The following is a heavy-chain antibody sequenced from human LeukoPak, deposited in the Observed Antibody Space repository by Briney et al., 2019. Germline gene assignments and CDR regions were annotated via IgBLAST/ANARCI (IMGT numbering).Heavy chain of an antibody. D-gene: IGHD6-13*01. CDR3: AKGSIAAAGTGYYYMDV. J-gene: IGHJ6*03. V-gene: IGHV3-23*01. CDR1: GFTFSSYA. Sequence: PGGSLRLSCAASGFTFSSYAMSWVRQAPGKGLEWVSAISGSGGSTYHADSVKGRFTISRDNSKNTLYLQMNSLRAEDTAVYYCAKGSIAAAGTGYYYMDVWGKGTTVTVSS. CDR2: ISGSGGST.